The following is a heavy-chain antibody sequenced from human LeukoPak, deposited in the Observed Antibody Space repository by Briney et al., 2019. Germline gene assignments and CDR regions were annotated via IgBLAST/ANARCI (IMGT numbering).Heavy chain of an antibody. CDR3: ARELRRVVGATTFDYGMDV. D-gene: IGHD1-26*01. CDR1: DGSINGYY. J-gene: IGHJ6*02. CDR2: MYSGGTT. Sequence: SETLSLTCTVSDGSINGYYWSWIRQPPGKGLDWIGYMYSGGTTNYSPSLKSRVTISEDMSKNQFSLKLTSVTAADTAVYYCARELRRVVGATTFDYGMDVWGQGTTVTVSS. V-gene: IGHV4-59*01.